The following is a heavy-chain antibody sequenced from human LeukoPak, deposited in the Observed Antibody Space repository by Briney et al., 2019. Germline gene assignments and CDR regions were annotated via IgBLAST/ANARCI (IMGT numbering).Heavy chain of an antibody. Sequence: ASVKVSCKASGYTFTSYDINWVRQATGQGLEWMGWMNPNSGNTDYAQKFQGRVTMTRNTSISTAYMELSSLRSEDTAVYYCARSSGIAAAGTSYYYYGMDVWGQGTTVTVSS. J-gene: IGHJ6*02. D-gene: IGHD6-13*01. CDR2: MNPNSGNT. V-gene: IGHV1-8*01. CDR3: ARSSGIAAAGTSYYYYGMDV. CDR1: GYTFTSYD.